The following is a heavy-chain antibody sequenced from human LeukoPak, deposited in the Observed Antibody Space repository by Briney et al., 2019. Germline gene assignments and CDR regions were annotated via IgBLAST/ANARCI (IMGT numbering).Heavy chain of an antibody. Sequence: SETLSLTCSVSIGSISSSKWWSWVRQSPVKGLEWIGEIYLYGTTNYNPSFTSRVTMSVDRSRNQFSLKLTSVTTADTAVYYCARQKWEQQGRDYYFNGLDVWGPGTTVIVSS. CDR3: ARQKWEQQGRDYYFNGLDV. CDR1: IGSISSSKW. D-gene: IGHD1/OR15-1a*01. V-gene: IGHV4-4*02. CDR2: IYLYGTT. J-gene: IGHJ6*02.